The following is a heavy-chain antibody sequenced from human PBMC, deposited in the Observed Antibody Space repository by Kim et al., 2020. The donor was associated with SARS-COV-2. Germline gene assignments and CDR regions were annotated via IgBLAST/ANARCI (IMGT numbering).Heavy chain of an antibody. J-gene: IGHJ3*02. CDR3: AKDLLYDFWSGYRDAFDI. CDR1: GFTFSSYA. Sequence: GGSLRLSCAASGFTFSSYAMSWVRQAPGKGLEWVSAISGSGGSTYYADSVKGRFTISRDNSKNTLYLQMNSLRAEDTAVYYCAKDLLYDFWSGYRDAFDIWGQGTMVTVSS. CDR2: ISGSGGST. V-gene: IGHV3-23*01. D-gene: IGHD3-3*01.